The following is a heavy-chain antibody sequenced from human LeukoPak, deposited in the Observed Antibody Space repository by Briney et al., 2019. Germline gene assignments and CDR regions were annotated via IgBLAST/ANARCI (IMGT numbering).Heavy chain of an antibody. Sequence: GGSLRLSCAASGFTFDDYGMSWVRQAPGKGLEWVSGINWNGGSTGYADSVKGRFTIPRDNAKNSLYLQMNSLRAEDTALYYCARGGRHYNILTGYMYYFDYWGKGALVTVSS. J-gene: IGHJ4*02. CDR2: INWNGGST. CDR3: ARGGRHYNILTGYMYYFDY. D-gene: IGHD3-9*01. CDR1: GFTFDDYG. V-gene: IGHV3-20*04.